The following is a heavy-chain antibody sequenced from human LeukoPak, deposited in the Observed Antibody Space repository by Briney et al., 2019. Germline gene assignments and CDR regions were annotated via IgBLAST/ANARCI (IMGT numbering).Heavy chain of an antibody. D-gene: IGHD3-22*01. Sequence: ASVKVSCKASGGTFSSYAISWVRQAPGQGLEWMGGIIPIFGTANYAQKFQGRVTITTDESTSTAYMELSSLRSEDTAVYYRAREINYDSSGFLGYFDYWGQGTLVTVSS. CDR1: GGTFSSYA. V-gene: IGHV1-69*05. CDR2: IIPIFGTA. CDR3: AREINYDSSGFLGYFDY. J-gene: IGHJ4*02.